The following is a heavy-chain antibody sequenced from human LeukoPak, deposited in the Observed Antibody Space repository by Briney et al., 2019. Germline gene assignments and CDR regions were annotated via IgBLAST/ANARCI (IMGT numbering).Heavy chain of an antibody. CDR3: ARRPIVGALTHAFDV. CDR1: GGSFTKHQ. CDR2: INDGGST. V-gene: IGHV4-34*01. D-gene: IGHD1-26*01. J-gene: IGHJ3*01. Sequence: SETLSLTCAVYGGSFTKHQWSWIRQPPGKGLEWIGAINDGGSTNYNPSLKSRVTISVDTSKNQFSLRLSSVTAADTAVYYCARRPIVGALTHAFDVWGQGTMVTVSS.